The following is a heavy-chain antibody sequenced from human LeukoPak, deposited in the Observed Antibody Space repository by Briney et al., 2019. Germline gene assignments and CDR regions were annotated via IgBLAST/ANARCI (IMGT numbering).Heavy chain of an antibody. J-gene: IGHJ3*02. CDR1: GLSLSNAGLG. Sequence: SGPTLVNPTETLTLTCTVSGLSLSNAGLGVSWIRQSPGKALDWLAHIFSNDEKSYSTSLKSRLTSSKDTSKSQVVLTMPTMDPDETATYYCARGYYDILTGSLAFDIWGQGTMVTVSS. D-gene: IGHD3-9*01. CDR3: ARGYYDILTGSLAFDI. V-gene: IGHV2-26*01. CDR2: IFSNDEK.